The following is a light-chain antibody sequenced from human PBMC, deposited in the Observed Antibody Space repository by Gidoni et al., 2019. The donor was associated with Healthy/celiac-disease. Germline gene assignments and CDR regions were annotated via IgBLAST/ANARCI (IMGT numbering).Light chain of an antibody. Sequence: DIQMTQSPSSLSASVGDRVTITCRASQSISSYLNWYQQKPGKAPKLLIYAASSLQSGVPSRFSGSGSGTDFTLTISSLQPEDFATYYCQQSCSTPPAFGGXTKVEIK. CDR2: AAS. V-gene: IGKV1-39*01. CDR3: QQSCSTPPA. J-gene: IGKJ4*01. CDR1: QSISSY.